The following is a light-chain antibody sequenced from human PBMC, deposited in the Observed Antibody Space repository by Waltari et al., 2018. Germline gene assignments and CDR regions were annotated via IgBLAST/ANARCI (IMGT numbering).Light chain of an antibody. J-gene: IGLJ3*02. CDR2: QDT. V-gene: IGLV3-1*01. Sequence: SYELTQSPSVSVSPGQKASITCSGDNLGNKYSFWYQVKPGQSPVLVIYQDTNTPSGIPERFSGSNSGNTATLTVSGTQAMDEADYFCQAWDSNTAWVFGGGTKLTVL. CDR1: NLGNKY. CDR3: QAWDSNTAWV.